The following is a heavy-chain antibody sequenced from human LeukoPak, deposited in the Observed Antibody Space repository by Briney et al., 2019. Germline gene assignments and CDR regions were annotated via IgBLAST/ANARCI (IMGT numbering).Heavy chain of an antibody. D-gene: IGHD2-2*01. CDR2: ISYDGSNK. Sequence: GRSLRLSCAASGFTFSSYGMHWVRQAPGKGLEWVAVISYDGSNKYYADSVKGRFTISRDNSKNTLYLQMNSLRAEDTAVYYCAKDDLAYCSSTSCYLGTYFDYWGQGTLVTVSS. J-gene: IGHJ4*02. V-gene: IGHV3-30*18. CDR1: GFTFSSYG. CDR3: AKDDLAYCSSTSCYLGTYFDY.